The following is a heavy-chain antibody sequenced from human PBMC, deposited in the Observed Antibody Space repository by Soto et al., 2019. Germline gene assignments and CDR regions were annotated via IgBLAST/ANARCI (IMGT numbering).Heavy chain of an antibody. Sequence: EVQLLESGGGLVQPGGSLRLSCAASGFTFSSYAMSWVRQAPGKGLEWVSAISGSGGSTYYADSVKGRFTISRDNSKNTLYLQINSLRAEDTAVYYCARGLNSGSYFKYYYGMDVWGQGTTVTASS. CDR3: ARGLNSGSYFKYYYGMDV. J-gene: IGHJ6*02. V-gene: IGHV3-23*01. D-gene: IGHD1-26*01. CDR2: ISGSGGST. CDR1: GFTFSSYA.